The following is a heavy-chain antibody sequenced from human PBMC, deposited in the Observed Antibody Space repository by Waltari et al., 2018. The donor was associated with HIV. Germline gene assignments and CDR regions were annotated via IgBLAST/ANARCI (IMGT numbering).Heavy chain of an antibody. CDR1: GASITSPTNR. CDR2: SYEGGTT. D-gene: IGHD1-26*01. Sequence: QVQLQQWGPQLVKPTVTLSLACAVSGASITSPTNRWTLVRPPPGLGLEGIGESYEGGTTNYNAAVRVQMKMKIDKSKSQFSLTVASVTVADTAMYYCAARPTKHRMTLCRGAHFPMDVWGPGTTVIVSS. V-gene: IGHV4-4*02. J-gene: IGHJ6*02. CDR3: AARPTKHRMTLCRGAHFPMDV.